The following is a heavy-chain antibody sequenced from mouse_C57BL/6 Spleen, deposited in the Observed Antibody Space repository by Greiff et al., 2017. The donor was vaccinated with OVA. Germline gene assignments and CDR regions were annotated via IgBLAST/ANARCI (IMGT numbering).Heavy chain of an antibody. V-gene: IGHV1-54*01. Sequence: VQLQESGAELVRPGTSVKVSCTASGYAFTNYLIDWGKQRPGQGLEWIGVINPGSGGTNYNEKFKGKATLTADKSSSTAYIQLSSLTSEDSAVDCWARVGGYGYWGQGTTLTVSS. CDR2: INPGSGGT. CDR1: GYAFTNYL. D-gene: IGHD1-1*02. J-gene: IGHJ2*01. CDR3: ARVGGYGY.